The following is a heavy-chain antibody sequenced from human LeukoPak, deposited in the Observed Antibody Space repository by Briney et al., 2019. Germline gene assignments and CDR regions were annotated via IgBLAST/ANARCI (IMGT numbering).Heavy chain of an antibody. Sequence: ASVKVSCKASGYTFTSYAMNWVRQAPGQGLEWMGGFDPEDGETIYAQKFQGRVTMTADTSTDTAYMELSSLRSEDTAVYYCATELAAEGFDYLGQGTPVNVSS. D-gene: IGHD6-13*01. CDR2: FDPEDGET. CDR3: ATELAAEGFDY. V-gene: IGHV1-24*01. CDR1: GYTFTSYA. J-gene: IGHJ4*01.